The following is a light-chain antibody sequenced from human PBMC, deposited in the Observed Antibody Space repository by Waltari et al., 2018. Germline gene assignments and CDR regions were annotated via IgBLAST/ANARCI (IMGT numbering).Light chain of an antibody. J-gene: IGKJ1*01. CDR3: QQTYSTWT. CDR1: QSISNN. CDR2: ATS. V-gene: IGKV1-39*01. Sequence: DIQMTQSPSSLSASVGDRVTITCRASQSISNNLNWYQQKPGKAPKLLIYATSVLQSGVPSRFSGRGSGTDFTLTISSLQPEDFATYYCQQTYSTWT.